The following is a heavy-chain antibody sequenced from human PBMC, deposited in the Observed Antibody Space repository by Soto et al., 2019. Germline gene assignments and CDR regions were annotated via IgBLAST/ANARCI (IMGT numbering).Heavy chain of an antibody. J-gene: IGHJ5*01. D-gene: IGHD2-21*01. Sequence: QVQLVQSGAEVKTPGASVKVSCKASGYTFASYDINWVRQAPGQGLEWMGWMNPNRNNTGYAQKCKGRLTMTRDIALSIAHMELSSLRNEDTAVYYCARSDGYHFNWLDSWGQGTLVTVSA. V-gene: IGHV1-8*01. CDR2: MNPNRNNT. CDR1: GYTFASYD. CDR3: ARSDGYHFNWLDS.